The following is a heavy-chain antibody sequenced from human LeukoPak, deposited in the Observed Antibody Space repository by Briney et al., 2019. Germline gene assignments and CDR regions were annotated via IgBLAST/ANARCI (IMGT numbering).Heavy chain of an antibody. Sequence: GGSLRLSCAASGFTFSRSDMTWVRQAPGKGLEWVSFISSSTYIYYADSVKGRFTISRDNARNSLYLQMNSLRAEDTAIYYCAREYDSSGYYVNWGQGTLVTVSS. V-gene: IGHV3-21*01. CDR2: ISSSTYI. CDR3: AREYDSSGYYVN. D-gene: IGHD3-22*01. CDR1: GFTFSRSD. J-gene: IGHJ4*02.